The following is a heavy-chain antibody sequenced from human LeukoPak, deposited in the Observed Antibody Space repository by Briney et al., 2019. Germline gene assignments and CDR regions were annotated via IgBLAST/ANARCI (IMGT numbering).Heavy chain of an antibody. D-gene: IGHD6-13*01. CDR1: GYTFTSYG. Sequence: GASVKVSCKASGYTFTSYGISWVRQAPGQGLEWMGWISAYNGNTNYAQKLQGRVTITADKSTSTAYMELSSLRSEDTAVYYCARDLRRYSSSWPHAFDIWGQGTMVTVSS. J-gene: IGHJ3*02. CDR3: ARDLRRYSSSWPHAFDI. CDR2: ISAYNGNT. V-gene: IGHV1-18*01.